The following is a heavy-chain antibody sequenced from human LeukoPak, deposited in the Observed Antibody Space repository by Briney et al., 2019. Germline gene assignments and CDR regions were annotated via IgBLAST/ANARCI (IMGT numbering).Heavy chain of an antibody. Sequence: NPSETLSLTCTVSGGSISSGSHYWGWIRQPPGKGLEWIGNIYYTGSTYYNPSLKSRVTISIDTSKNQFSLKLNSVTAADTAVYYCASPIYGDYTENGFDIWGQGTMVTVSS. V-gene: IGHV4-39*01. CDR2: IYYTGST. J-gene: IGHJ3*02. D-gene: IGHD4-17*01. CDR3: ASPIYGDYTENGFDI. CDR1: GGSISSGSHY.